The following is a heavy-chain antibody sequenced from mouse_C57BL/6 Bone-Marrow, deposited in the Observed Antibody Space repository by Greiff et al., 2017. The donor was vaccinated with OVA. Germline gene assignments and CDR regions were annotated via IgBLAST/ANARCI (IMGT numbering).Heavy chain of an antibody. D-gene: IGHD1-1*01. CDR1: GYTFTSYW. CDR3: ARKRGTTVVAPVV. CDR2: IDPNSGGT. J-gene: IGHJ1*03. V-gene: IGHV1-72*01. Sequence: VQRVESGAELVKPGASVKLSCKASGYTFTSYWMHWVKQRPGRGLEWIGRIDPNSGGTKYNEKFKSKATLTVDKPSSTAYMQLSSLTSEDSAVYYCARKRGTTVVAPVVWGTGTTVTVSS.